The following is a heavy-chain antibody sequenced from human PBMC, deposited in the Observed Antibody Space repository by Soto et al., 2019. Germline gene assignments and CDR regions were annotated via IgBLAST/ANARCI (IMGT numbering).Heavy chain of an antibody. V-gene: IGHV3-73*01. J-gene: IGHJ4*02. CDR2: IRSKANSYAT. CDR3: TRHPYDYGEFDY. D-gene: IGHD4-17*01. Sequence: GGSLRLSCAASGFTFSVSAMHWFRQASGKGLEWVGRIRSKANSYATAYAASVKGRFTISRDDSKNTAYLQMNSLKTEDTAVYYCTRHPYDYGEFDYWGQGTLVTVSS. CDR1: GFTFSVSA.